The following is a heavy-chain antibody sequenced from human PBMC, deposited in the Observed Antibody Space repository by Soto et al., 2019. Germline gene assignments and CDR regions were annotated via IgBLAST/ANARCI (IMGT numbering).Heavy chain of an antibody. V-gene: IGHV3-30-3*01. J-gene: IGHJ4*02. CDR1: GFTLGSYA. D-gene: IGHD6-13*01. CDR3: ARDGTTTTAAGFDH. CDR2: ISYDGSDN. Sequence: GGSLRLSCEASGFTLGSYAMHWVRQAPGKGLEWVSVISYDGSDNYYADSVKGRFTISRDNSKNTLYLHMNSLRPEDTAVYYCARDGTTTTAAGFDHWGQGTLVTVSS.